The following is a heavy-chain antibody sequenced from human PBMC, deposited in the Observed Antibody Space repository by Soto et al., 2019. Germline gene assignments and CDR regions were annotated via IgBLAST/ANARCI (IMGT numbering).Heavy chain of an antibody. CDR3: ARQVGINYGDYHYRYYYMDV. Sequence: EVQLVQSGAEVKKPGESLKISCKGSGYSFTSYWIGWVRQMPGKGLEWMGIIYPGDSDTRYSPSFQGQVTISADKSISTAYLQWSSLKASDTAMYYCARQVGINYGDYHYRYYYMDVWGKGTTVTVSS. CDR1: GYSFTSYW. D-gene: IGHD4-17*01. J-gene: IGHJ6*03. CDR2: IYPGDSDT. V-gene: IGHV5-51*01.